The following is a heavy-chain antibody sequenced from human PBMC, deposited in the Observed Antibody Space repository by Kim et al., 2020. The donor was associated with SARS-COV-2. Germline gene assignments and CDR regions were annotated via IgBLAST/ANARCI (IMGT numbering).Heavy chain of an antibody. Sequence: GGSLRLSCEVSGFTFSNYYMNWVRQAPGKGLEWVSSIGSRIYYADSVKGRFTISRDDAMNSLYLQMNSLRAEDTAVYYCAREESGQFVEYMFTNYYYYGMDVWGQGTTVTVSS. J-gene: IGHJ6*02. V-gene: IGHV3-21*06. CDR3: AREESGQFVEYMFTNYYYYGMDV. CDR2: IGSRI. D-gene: IGHD3-10*02. CDR1: GFTFSNYY.